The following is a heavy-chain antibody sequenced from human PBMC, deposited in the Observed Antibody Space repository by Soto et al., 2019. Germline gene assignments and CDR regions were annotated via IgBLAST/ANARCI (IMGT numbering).Heavy chain of an antibody. CDR3: ARDGLSYYDSSGSKHPYYYYGMDV. V-gene: IGHV3-30-3*01. CDR1: GFTFSSYA. D-gene: IGHD3-22*01. Sequence: PGGSLRLSCAASGFTFSSYAMHWVRQAPGKGLEWVAVISYDGSNKYYADSVKGRFTISRDNSKNTLYLQMNSLRAEDTAVYYCARDGLSYYDSSGSKHPYYYYGMDVWGQGTTVTVSS. CDR2: ISYDGSNK. J-gene: IGHJ6*02.